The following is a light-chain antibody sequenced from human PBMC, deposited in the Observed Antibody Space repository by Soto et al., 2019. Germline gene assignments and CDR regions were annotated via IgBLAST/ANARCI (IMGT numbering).Light chain of an antibody. CDR2: KAS. CDR1: QTISSW. J-gene: IGKJ1*01. Sequence: DIQMTQSPSTLSGSVGDRVTITCRASQTISSWLAWYQQKPGKAPKLLIYKASTLKSGVPSRFSGSGSGTEFTLTISSLQPDDFATYYCQHYGSYPETFGQGTKVDIK. V-gene: IGKV1-5*03. CDR3: QHYGSYPET.